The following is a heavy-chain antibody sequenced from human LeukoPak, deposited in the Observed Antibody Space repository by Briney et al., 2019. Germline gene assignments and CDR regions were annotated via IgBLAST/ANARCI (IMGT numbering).Heavy chain of an antibody. CDR1: GFTFSSYA. V-gene: IGHV3-30-3*01. J-gene: IGHJ4*02. D-gene: IGHD3-10*01. CDR3: ARPISGYPDY. CDR2: ISYDGSNK. Sequence: GGSLRLSCAASGFTFSSYAMHWVRQAPGKGLEWVAVISYDGSNKYYADSVKGRFTISRDNSKNTLYLQMNSLRAEDTAVYYCARPISGYPDYWGQGTLVTVSS.